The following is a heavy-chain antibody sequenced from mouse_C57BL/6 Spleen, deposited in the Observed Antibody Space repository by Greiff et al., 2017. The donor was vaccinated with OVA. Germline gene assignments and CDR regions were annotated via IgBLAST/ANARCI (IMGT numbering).Heavy chain of an antibody. CDR1: GYSFPAYN. CDR2: INPNYGTT. D-gene: IGHD1-1*01. V-gene: IGHV1-39*01. CDR3: AKVFITTVVATDWYFDV. Sequence: VQLQQSGPELVKPGASVKISCKASGYSFPAYNLNWVKQSNGTSLEWIGVINPNYGTTSYNQQFKGKATWTVDQSSSTAYMQLNSLTSEDSAVYYCAKVFITTVVATDWYFDVWGTGTTVTVSS. J-gene: IGHJ1*03.